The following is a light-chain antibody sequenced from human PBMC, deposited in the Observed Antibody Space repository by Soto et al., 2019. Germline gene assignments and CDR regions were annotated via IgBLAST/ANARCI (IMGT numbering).Light chain of an antibody. CDR2: ATS. CDR1: QSVARY. J-gene: IGKJ4*01. CDR3: QQSYNSPLT. Sequence: DIQMTQSPSSLSASVGDTVTITCRASQSVARYLHWYQQQPGQAPKPLIYATSSLHTGVPSRFSGGGSGTDFTLTISGLQPDDFATYYCQQSYNSPLTFGGGTKV. V-gene: IGKV1-39*01.